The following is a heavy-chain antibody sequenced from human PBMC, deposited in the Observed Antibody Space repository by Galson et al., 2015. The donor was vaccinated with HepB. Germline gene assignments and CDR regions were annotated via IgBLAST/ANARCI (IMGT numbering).Heavy chain of an antibody. V-gene: IGHV3-48*02. J-gene: IGHJ2*01. D-gene: IGHD3-10*01. CDR2: ISSTGTTM. Sequence: RQAPGKGLESVSYISSTGTTMYYADSAKGRFTISRDNAQNSLYLQMNSLRDEDTAVYYCARVYFGSGSSSAYWYFDLWGRGARVTVSS. CDR3: ARVYFGSGSSSAYWYFDL.